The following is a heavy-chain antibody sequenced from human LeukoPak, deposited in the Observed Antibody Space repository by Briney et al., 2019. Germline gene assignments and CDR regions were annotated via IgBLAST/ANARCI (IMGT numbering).Heavy chain of an antibody. V-gene: IGHV4-4*07. CDR3: AILMISCSSTSCYGGHFDY. D-gene: IGHD2-2*01. J-gene: IGHJ4*02. CDR2: NYSSGST. CDR1: GGSLSSYH. Sequence: SETLPLTCCVPGGSLSSYHWSSIRQPAGKGVEMVGRNYSSGSTNYNPSLKSRVTKSVDQSNNQLSLKQASVRAPDTAVSYCAILMISCSSTSCYGGHFDYWGQETLVAVSS.